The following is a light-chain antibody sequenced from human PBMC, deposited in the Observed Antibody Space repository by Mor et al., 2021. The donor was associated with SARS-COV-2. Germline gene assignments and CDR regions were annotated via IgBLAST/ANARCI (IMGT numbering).Light chain of an antibody. CDR3: QQYNDWPGWT. Sequence: SVRTNLAWYQQKPGQAPRLLMYDVSTRATGTSARFTGSGSGTDFILTISSLQSEDFAVYYCQQYNDWPGWTLGQGTKVE. J-gene: IGKJ1*01. CDR2: DVS. V-gene: IGKV3-15*01. CDR1: SVRTN.